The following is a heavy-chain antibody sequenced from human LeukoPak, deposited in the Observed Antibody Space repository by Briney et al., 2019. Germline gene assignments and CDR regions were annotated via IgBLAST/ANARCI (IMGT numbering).Heavy chain of an antibody. CDR3: ARWLQDPFDI. CDR2: ISYSGST. Sequence: PSETLSLICTVSGGSINTYYWSWLRQPPGKGLEWIGYISYSGSTNYNPSLKGRVTISVDTSKNQFSLKLSSVTAADTAVYYCARWLQDPFDIWGQGTMVTVSS. V-gene: IGHV4-59*01. J-gene: IGHJ3*02. D-gene: IGHD5-24*01. CDR1: GGSINTYY.